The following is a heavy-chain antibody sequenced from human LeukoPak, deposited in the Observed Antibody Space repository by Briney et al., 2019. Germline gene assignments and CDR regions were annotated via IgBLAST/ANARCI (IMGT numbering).Heavy chain of an antibody. CDR1: GGSISSSSYY. CDR2: IYYSGST. J-gene: IGHJ6*03. V-gene: IGHV4-39*01. D-gene: IGHD5-18*01. Sequence: PSETLSLTCTVSGGSISSSSYYWGWIRQPPGKGLEWIGSIYYSGSTYYNPSLKSRVTISVDTSKNQFSLQLNSVTPEDTAVYYCAGVTSYYYYYMDVWGKGTTVTVSS. CDR3: AGVTSYYYYYMDV.